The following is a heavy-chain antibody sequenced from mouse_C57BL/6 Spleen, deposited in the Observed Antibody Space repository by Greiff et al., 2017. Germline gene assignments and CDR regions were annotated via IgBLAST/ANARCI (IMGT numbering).Heavy chain of an antibody. V-gene: IGHV1-61*01. D-gene: IGHD2-3*01. CDR1: GYTFTSYW. CDR3: ARSIGDEDGYYPFYAMDY. Sequence: QVQLQQPGAELVRPGSSVKLSCKASGYTFTSYWMDWVKQRPGQGLEWIGNIYPSDSETHYNQKFKDKDTLTVDKSSSTAYMQLSSLTSEDSAVYYCARSIGDEDGYYPFYAMDYWGQGTSVTVSS. J-gene: IGHJ4*01. CDR2: IYPSDSET.